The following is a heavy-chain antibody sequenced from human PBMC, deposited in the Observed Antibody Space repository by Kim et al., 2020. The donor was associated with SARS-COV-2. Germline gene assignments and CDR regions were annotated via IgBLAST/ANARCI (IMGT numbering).Heavy chain of an antibody. CDR2: IIPIFGTA. V-gene: IGHV1-69*13. CDR1: GGTFSSYA. J-gene: IGHJ6*02. CDR3: ARGPIVVVPAAMPWSYYYYGMDV. Sequence: SVKVSCKASGGTFSSYAISWVRQAPGQGLEWMGGIIPIFGTANYAQKFQGRVTITADESTSTAYMELSSLRSEDTAVYYCARGPIVVVPAAMPWSYYYYGMDVWGQGTTVTVSS. D-gene: IGHD2-2*01.